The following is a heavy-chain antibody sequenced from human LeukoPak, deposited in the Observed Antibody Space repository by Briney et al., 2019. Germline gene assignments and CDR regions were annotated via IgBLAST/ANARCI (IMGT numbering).Heavy chain of an antibody. V-gene: IGHV3-23*01. CDR1: GFTFSSYA. CDR2: IGGSGGST. CDR3: ARDQGHRIAAGGEVLWFDP. J-gene: IGHJ5*02. D-gene: IGHD6-13*01. Sequence: PGGSLRLSCAASGFTFSSYAMSWVRQAPGKGLEWVSAIGGSGGSTYYADSVKGRFTISRDNSKNTLYLQMNSLRAEDTAVYYCARDQGHRIAAGGEVLWFDPWGQGTLVTVSS.